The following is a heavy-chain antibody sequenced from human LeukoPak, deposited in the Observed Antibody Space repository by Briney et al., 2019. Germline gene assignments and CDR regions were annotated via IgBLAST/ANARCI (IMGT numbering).Heavy chain of an antibody. CDR1: GFTFSSYA. CDR2: IRRSGRRT. V-gene: IGHV3-23*01. D-gene: IGHD3-22*01. J-gene: IGHJ4*02. Sequence: GESLSLSCAVSGFTFSSYAMRWVRHPPGEGLEWVSAIRRSGRRTYYADSVKGRFTISRGKSKSTLYLQMSSLRAEDTAVYYCAKVFITMIVVVIPYYFDYWGQGTLVTVSS. CDR3: AKVFITMIVVVIPYYFDY.